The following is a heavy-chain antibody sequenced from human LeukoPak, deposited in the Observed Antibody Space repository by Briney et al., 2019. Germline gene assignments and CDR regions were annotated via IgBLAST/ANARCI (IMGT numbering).Heavy chain of an antibody. Sequence: PGGSLRLSCAASGFSFSNHGMHWVRQAPGKGLEWVAYIHYTGANQYYADSVKGRFTISRDNSKTTLYLLISSLRPDDTAVYYCARERGYSYGYIDYWGQGTLVTVSS. CDR2: IHYTGANQ. V-gene: IGHV3-30*02. CDR3: ARERGYSYGYIDY. J-gene: IGHJ4*02. D-gene: IGHD5-18*01. CDR1: GFSFSNHG.